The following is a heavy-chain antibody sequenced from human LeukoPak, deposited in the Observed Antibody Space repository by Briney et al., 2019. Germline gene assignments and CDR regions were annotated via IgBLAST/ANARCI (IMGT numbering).Heavy chain of an antibody. CDR1: GGTFSSYA. Sequence: SVKVSCKASGGTFSSYAISWVRQAPGQGLEWMGGIIPIFGTANYAQKFQGRVTITADESTSTAYMELSGLRSEDTAVYYCARCSPGDSSNFYAVLQYWGQGTQVTVST. CDR3: ARCSPGDSSNFYAVLQY. D-gene: IGHD3-22*01. V-gene: IGHV1-69*13. CDR2: IIPIFGTA. J-gene: IGHJ4*02.